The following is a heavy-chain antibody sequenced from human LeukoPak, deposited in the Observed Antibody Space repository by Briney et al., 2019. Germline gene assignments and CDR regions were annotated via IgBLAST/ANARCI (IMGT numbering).Heavy chain of an antibody. V-gene: IGHV3-21*01. J-gene: IGHJ4*02. Sequence: GGSLRLSCAASGFTFSSYSMNWVRQAPGKGLEWVSSISSSSSYIYYADSVKGRFTISRDNAKNSLYLQMNSLRAEDTAVYYCARDWFYYESSGYYYFDYWGQGTLVTVSS. CDR1: GFTFSSYS. D-gene: IGHD3-22*01. CDR2: ISSSSSYI. CDR3: ARDWFYYESSGYYYFDY.